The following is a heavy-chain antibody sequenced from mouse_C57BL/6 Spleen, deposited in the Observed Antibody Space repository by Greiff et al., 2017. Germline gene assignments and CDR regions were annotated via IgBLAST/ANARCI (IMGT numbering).Heavy chain of an antibody. CDR3: TRCYYDYLYYSRDY. V-gene: IGHV1-72*01. Sequence: QVQLQQPGAELVKPGASVKLSCKASGYTFTSYWMHWVKQRPGRGLEWIGRIDPNSGGTKYNEKFKSKATLTVDKPSSTAYMQLSSLTSEDSAVYYCTRCYYDYLYYSRDYWGKGTSVTVSS. J-gene: IGHJ4*01. CDR2: IDPNSGGT. D-gene: IGHD2-4*01. CDR1: GYTFTSYW.